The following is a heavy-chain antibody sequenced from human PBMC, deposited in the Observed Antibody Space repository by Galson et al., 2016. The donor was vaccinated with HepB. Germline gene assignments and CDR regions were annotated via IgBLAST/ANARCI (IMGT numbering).Heavy chain of an antibody. Sequence: SLRLSCAASGFRFSDHYMDWVRQAPGKGLEWVGRIRKRSNGYTTEYGASVKGRFSVSRDDSENSMYLRMDSLKSEDTAMYYCARVTSFIRNIGTLDLWGRGTLVTVSS. CDR1: GFRFSDHY. CDR2: IRKRSNGYTT. CDR3: ARVTSFIRNIGTLDL. D-gene: IGHD2/OR15-2a*01. J-gene: IGHJ3*01. V-gene: IGHV3-72*01.